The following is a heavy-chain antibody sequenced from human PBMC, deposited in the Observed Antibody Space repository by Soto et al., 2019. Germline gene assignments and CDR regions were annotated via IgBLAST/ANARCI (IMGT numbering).Heavy chain of an antibody. CDR3: ARQRDIVVVPAAMFYYYYYMDV. CDR2: IYYSGST. V-gene: IGHV4-39*01. Sequence: PSETLSLTCTVSGGSISSSSYYWGWIRQPPGKGLEWIGSIYYSGSTYYNPSLKSRVTISVDTSKNQFSLKLSSVTAADTAVYYCARQRDIVVVPAAMFYYYYYMDVWGKGTTVTVSS. D-gene: IGHD2-2*01. CDR1: GGSISSSSYY. J-gene: IGHJ6*03.